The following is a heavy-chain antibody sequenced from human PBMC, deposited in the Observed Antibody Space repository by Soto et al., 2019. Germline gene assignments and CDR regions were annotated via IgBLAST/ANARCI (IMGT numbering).Heavy chain of an antibody. J-gene: IGHJ4*02. D-gene: IGHD6-13*01. V-gene: IGHV4-39*01. CDR2: IYYSGST. CDR1: GGSISSSSYY. Sequence: SETLSLTCTVSGGSISSSSYYWGWIRQPPGKGLEWIGSIYYSGSTYYNPSLKSRVTISVDTSKNQFSLKLSSVTAADTAVYYCASGHSSWYYFDYWGQGTLVTVSS. CDR3: ASGHSSWYYFDY.